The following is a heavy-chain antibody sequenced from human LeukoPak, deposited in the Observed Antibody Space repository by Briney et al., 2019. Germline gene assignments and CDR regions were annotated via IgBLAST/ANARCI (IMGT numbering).Heavy chain of an antibody. D-gene: IGHD6-13*01. CDR3: ARAEPGIAAAGTNWFDP. Sequence: PSETLSLTCPVSGGSISSYYWSWIRQPPGKGLEWIGYIYYSGSTNYNPSLKSRVTISVDTSKNQFSLKLSSVTAADTAVYYCARAEPGIAAAGTNWFDPWGQGTLVTVSS. V-gene: IGHV4-59*01. CDR2: IYYSGST. J-gene: IGHJ5*02. CDR1: GGSISSYY.